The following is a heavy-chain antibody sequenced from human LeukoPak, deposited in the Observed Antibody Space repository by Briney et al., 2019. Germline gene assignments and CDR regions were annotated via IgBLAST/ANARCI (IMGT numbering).Heavy chain of an antibody. CDR2: IYYSGST. J-gene: IGHJ4*02. CDR3: ARLSGYDFWSGGGFFGY. V-gene: IGHV4-39*01. D-gene: IGHD3-3*01. Sequence: PSETLSLTCSVSGASISRGSYHWGWIRQPPEKGLEWIGIIYYSGSTYYNPSLKSRLTMFVDTSKNQFSLKLSAVTAADTAVYYCARLSGYDFWSGGGFFGYWGQGILVTVSS. CDR1: GASISRGSYH.